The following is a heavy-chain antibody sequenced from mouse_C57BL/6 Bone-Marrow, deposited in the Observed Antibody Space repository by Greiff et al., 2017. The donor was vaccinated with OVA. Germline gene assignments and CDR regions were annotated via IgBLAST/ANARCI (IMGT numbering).Heavy chain of an antibody. CDR3: ARDGDWYYGWYFDV. CDR2: IDPSDSYT. CDR1: GYTFTSYW. J-gene: IGHJ1*03. Sequence: QVQLQQPGAELVMPGASVKLSCKASGYTFTSYWMHWVKQRPGQGLEWIGEIDPSDSYTNYNQKFKGKSTLTVDKSSSTAYMQLSSLTSEDSAVYYGARDGDWYYGWYFDVWGTGTTVTVSS. V-gene: IGHV1-69*01. D-gene: IGHD1-1*01.